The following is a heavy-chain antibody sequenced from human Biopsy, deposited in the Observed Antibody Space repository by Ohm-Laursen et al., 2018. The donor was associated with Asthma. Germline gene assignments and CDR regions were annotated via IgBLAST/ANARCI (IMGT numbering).Heavy chain of an antibody. Sequence: SSVKVSCKSLGGTFNAYVIGWVRQAPGQGLEWMGGINSVFGTTTYPQKFQDRVRITADDSTSTVYMELSSLRSEDTAVYYCARKAGSCISRTCYSLDFWGQGTLVTVSS. J-gene: IGHJ4*02. V-gene: IGHV1-69*01. D-gene: IGHD2-2*01. CDR3: ARKAGSCISRTCYSLDF. CDR2: INSVFGTT. CDR1: GGTFNAYV.